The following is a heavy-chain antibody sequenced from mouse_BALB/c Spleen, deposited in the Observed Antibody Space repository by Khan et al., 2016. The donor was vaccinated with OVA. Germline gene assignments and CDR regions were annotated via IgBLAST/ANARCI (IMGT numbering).Heavy chain of an antibody. CDR2: ISTDSNTI. D-gene: IGHD1-1*01. V-gene: IGHV5-17*02. J-gene: IGHJ2*01. CDR3: ATSYFYGYYFDY. Sequence: VQLVESGGGLVQSGGSRKLSCAASGFTFTSYGMHWIHQAPEKGLEWVAYISTDSNTIYYADTVKGRFTISRDNSNNTPFLQMTSLRSGDTAMYFCATSYFYGYYFDYWGQGTTLTVSS. CDR1: GFTFTSYG.